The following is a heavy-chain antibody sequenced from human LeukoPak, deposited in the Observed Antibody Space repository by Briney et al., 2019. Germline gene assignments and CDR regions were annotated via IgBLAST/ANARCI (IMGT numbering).Heavy chain of an antibody. V-gene: IGHV4-39*01. D-gene: IGHD2-15*01. CDR3: ARRLHIRPDGGSCYPL. Sequence: PSETLSLTCTVSGDSISNSNYYWVWIRQPPGKGLEWVGSFYYGGSTYYNPSLRSRVTISFDTSKHQFSLKPSSVTAAETAVYYSARRLHIRPDGGSCYPLWGQGNPVTVSS. CDR2: FYYGGST. CDR1: GDSISNSNYY. J-gene: IGHJ4*03.